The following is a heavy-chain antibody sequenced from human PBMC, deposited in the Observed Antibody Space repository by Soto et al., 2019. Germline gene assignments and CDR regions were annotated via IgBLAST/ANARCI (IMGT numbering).Heavy chain of an antibody. CDR3: ARDRSTYGGGGTGEVKENWFDP. CDR2: IFYTGST. Sequence: SETLSLTGSVSVGTVNSGDYFWSWIRQPPGKGLEWIGSIFYTGSTYYSPSLKSRVTMAVDTSKNQVSLELNSVTAADTAVYYCARDRSTYGGGGTGEVKENWFDPWGQGILVTVSS. J-gene: IGHJ5*02. V-gene: IGHV4-30-4*02. CDR1: VGTVNSGDYF. D-gene: IGHD2-8*01.